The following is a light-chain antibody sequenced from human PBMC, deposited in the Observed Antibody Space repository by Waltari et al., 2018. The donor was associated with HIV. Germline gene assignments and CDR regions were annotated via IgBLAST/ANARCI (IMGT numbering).Light chain of an antibody. CDR2: AAS. Sequence: ETVMTQSPATLSASPGHTVPLSCTASQSIDDKLAGYQQKPGQSPRLLLYAASTGATGVPGRFSGSGSGTQFTLTISSLQSEDSALYYCQQYKNWPPLTFGQGTKVEIK. CDR1: QSIDDK. V-gene: IGKV3-15*01. J-gene: IGKJ1*01. CDR3: QQYKNWPPLT.